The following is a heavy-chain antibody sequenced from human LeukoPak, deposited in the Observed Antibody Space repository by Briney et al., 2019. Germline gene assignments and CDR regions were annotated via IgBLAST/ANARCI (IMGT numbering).Heavy chain of an antibody. Sequence: SETLSLTCSVSGGSISSSHWSWIRQPAGKRLEWLGRIYSSGSTNYNPSLESRVTVSVDTSKNQFSLKLSSVTAADTAVYYCAREHMVRGVINRWGQGALVTVSS. D-gene: IGHD3-10*01. V-gene: IGHV4-4*07. CDR3: AREHMVRGVINR. CDR2: IYSSGST. CDR1: GGSISSSH. J-gene: IGHJ4*02.